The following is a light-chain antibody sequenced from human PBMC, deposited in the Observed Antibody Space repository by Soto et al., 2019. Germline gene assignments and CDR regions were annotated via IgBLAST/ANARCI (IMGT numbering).Light chain of an antibody. Sequence: QSALTQPASVSGSPGQSITISCTGTSSDVGGYNYVSWYQQHPGKAPKLMIYDVSNRPSGVSNRFSGSKSGNTASLTISGPQAEDEADYYCSSYTSSSTGVFGTGTKLTVL. J-gene: IGLJ1*01. V-gene: IGLV2-14*01. CDR1: SSDVGGYNY. CDR3: SSYTSSSTGV. CDR2: DVS.